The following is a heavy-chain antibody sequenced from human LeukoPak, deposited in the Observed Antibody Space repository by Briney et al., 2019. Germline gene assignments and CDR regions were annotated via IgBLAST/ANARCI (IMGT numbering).Heavy chain of an antibody. CDR2: IYSGGST. V-gene: IGHV3-53*01. J-gene: IGHJ4*02. Sequence: GGSLRLSCAASGFTFSSYSMNWVRQAPGKGLEWVSLIYSGGSTYYADSVMGRSTISRDKSNNTLYLQMNSLRAEDTAVYYCATGGRSGVAFESWGQGTLVTVSS. CDR1: GFTFSSYS. CDR3: ATGGRSGVAFES. D-gene: IGHD2-15*01.